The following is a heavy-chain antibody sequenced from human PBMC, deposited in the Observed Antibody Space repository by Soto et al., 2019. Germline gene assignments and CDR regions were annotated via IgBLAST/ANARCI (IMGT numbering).Heavy chain of an antibody. CDR3: VKDHCGGDCYSQPYFDF. CDR1: GFTFSTYG. D-gene: IGHD2-21*02. CDR2: IWYDGSQK. V-gene: IGHV3-33*06. Sequence: PGWSLRLSCAASGFTFSTYGMHWVRQAPGKGLEWMTVIWYDGSQKYYGDSVNGRFTISRDNSKNTVYLQMNSLRVEDMAVYYCVKDHCGGDCYSQPYFDFCGRGSQVTVSS. J-gene: IGHJ4*02.